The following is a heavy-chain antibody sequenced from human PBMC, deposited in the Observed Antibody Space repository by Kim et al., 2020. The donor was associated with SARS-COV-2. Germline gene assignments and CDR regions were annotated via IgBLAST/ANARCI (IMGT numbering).Heavy chain of an antibody. D-gene: IGHD3-22*01. Sequence: ASVKVSCKASGYTFTGYYIHWVRQAPGQGLEWMGRINPNSGGTNYAQKFQGRVTMTRDTSISIAYMELSSLTFDDTAVYYCARGPFTTTFYQTLDSWGLG. J-gene: IGHJ5*01. CDR1: GYTFTGYY. V-gene: IGHV1-2*06. CDR2: INPNSGGT. CDR3: ARGPFTTTFYQTLDS.